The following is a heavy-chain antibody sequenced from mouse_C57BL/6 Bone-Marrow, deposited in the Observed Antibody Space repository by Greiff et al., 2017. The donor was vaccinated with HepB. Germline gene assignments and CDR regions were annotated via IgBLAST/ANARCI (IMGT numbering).Heavy chain of an antibody. V-gene: IGHV3-6*01. CDR2: ISYDGSN. J-gene: IGHJ2*01. D-gene: IGHD1-1*01. CDR1: GYSITSGYY. Sequence: ESGPGLVKPSQSLSLTCSVTGYSITSGYYWNWIRQSPGNKLEWMGYISYDGSNNYNPSLKNRISITRDTSKNQFFLKLNSVTTEDTATYYCARENYGSNDYWGQGTTLTVSS. CDR3: ARENYGSNDY.